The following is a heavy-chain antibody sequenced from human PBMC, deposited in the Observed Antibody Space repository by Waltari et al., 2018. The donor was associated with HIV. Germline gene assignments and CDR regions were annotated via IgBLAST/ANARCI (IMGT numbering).Heavy chain of an antibody. J-gene: IGHJ4*02. CDR2: FKSKTDGGTT. Sequence: EVQLVESGGGLVKPGGSLRLACAASGFTFNNAWMSWVRQATGKGLEWVGRFKSKTDGGTTDDAEPVKVSFTISRYDSKNTLYLQMNSLKTEDTAVYYCTTPYYDFWSGYISYFDYWGQGTLVTVSS. CDR3: TTPYYDFWSGYISYFDY. CDR1: GFTFNNAW. D-gene: IGHD3-3*01. V-gene: IGHV3-15*01.